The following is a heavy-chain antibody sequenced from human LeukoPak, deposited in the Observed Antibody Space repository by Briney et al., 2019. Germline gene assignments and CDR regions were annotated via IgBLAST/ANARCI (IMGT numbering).Heavy chain of an antibody. CDR3: ARGRGGYYYGSANKY. CDR2: INHSGST. D-gene: IGHD3-10*01. V-gene: IGHV4-34*01. J-gene: IGHJ4*02. CDR1: GGSFSGYY. Sequence: PSETLSLTCAVYGGSFSGYYWSWIRQPPGKGLEWIGEINHSGSTNYNPSLKSQVTISVDTSKNQFSLKLSSVTAADTAVYYCARGRGGYYYGSANKYWGQGTLVTVSS.